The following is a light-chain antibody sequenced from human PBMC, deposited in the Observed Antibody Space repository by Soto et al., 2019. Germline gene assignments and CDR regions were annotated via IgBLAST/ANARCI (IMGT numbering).Light chain of an antibody. CDR2: DAS. J-gene: IGKJ1*01. CDR3: QQYGYSPPWT. CDR1: QSITSNY. V-gene: IGKV3-20*01. Sequence: EIVLTQSPATLSLSPGERATLSCRASQSITSNYLAWYQQKPGQAPRLLIYDASSRATGIPDRFSGSGSGADFTLTISRLEPEDLGVYYCQQYGYSPPWTFGQGTKVDIK.